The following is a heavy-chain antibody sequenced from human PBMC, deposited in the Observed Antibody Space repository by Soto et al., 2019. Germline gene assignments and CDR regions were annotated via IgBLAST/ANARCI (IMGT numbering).Heavy chain of an antibody. Sequence: EVQLVESGGGLIQPGGSLRLSCAASGFTVSSNYMSWVRQAPGKGLEWVSVIYSGGSTYYADSVKGRFTISRDNSKNTLYLQMNSLRAEDTAVYYCARDQAATPGAEYFQHWGQGNLVTVSS. J-gene: IGHJ1*01. CDR3: ARDQAATPGAEYFQH. CDR2: IYSGGST. V-gene: IGHV3-53*01. CDR1: GFTVSSNY. D-gene: IGHD2-15*01.